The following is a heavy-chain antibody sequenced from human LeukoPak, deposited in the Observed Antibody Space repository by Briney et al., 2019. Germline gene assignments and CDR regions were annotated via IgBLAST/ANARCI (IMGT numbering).Heavy chain of an antibody. D-gene: IGHD3-22*01. V-gene: IGHV4-59*13. J-gene: IGHJ4*02. CDR2: MYNSKTI. Sequence: SETLSLTCTVSGDSISSYYWSWIRQPPGKGLGWIGYMYNSKTINYNPSLKSRVTVSLDTSKNQCSLKLSSVTAADTAVYYCARLGSGSASPLFDYWGQGTLVTVSS. CDR1: GDSISSYY. CDR3: ARLGSGSASPLFDY.